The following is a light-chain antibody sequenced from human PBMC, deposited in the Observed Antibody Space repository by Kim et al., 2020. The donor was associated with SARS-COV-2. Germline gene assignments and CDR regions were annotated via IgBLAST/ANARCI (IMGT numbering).Light chain of an antibody. CDR1: KLGDKY. Sequence: PGQTASITCSGDKLGDKYACWYQQKPGQSPVLVIYQDSKRPSGIPERFSGSNSGNTATLTISGTQAMDEADYYCQAWDSSTACVVFGGGTKLTVL. J-gene: IGLJ2*01. V-gene: IGLV3-1*01. CDR3: QAWDSSTACVV. CDR2: QDS.